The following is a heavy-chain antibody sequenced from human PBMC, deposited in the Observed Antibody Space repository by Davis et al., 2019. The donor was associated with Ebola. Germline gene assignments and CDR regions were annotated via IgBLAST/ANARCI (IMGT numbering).Heavy chain of an antibody. J-gene: IGHJ4*02. CDR1: GFTYRNCP. CDR2: IKDDGTET. V-gene: IGHV3-7*01. D-gene: IGHD3-10*01. CDR3: ARYGRMIDY. Sequence: GESLKISCAASGFTYRNCPMSWLRQAPGKGLEWVATIKDDGTETYYVDSVKGRFSLSRDNARNSLFLQMNSLRVEDTAVYFCARYGRMIDYWGRGTLVTVSA.